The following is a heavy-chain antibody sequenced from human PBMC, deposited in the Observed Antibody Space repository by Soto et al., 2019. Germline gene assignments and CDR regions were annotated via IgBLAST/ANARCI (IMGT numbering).Heavy chain of an antibody. CDR1: GYTFTSYD. V-gene: IGHV1-8*01. CDR2: MNPNSGNT. D-gene: IGHD2-15*01. CDR3: AILGYCSGGSCYSGGWFDP. J-gene: IGHJ5*02. Sequence: QVQLVQSGAEVKKPGASVKVSCKASGYTFTSYDINWVRQATGQGLEWMGWMNPNSGNTGYAQKCQGRVTMTRNTSISTAYMELSSLRSEDTAVYYCAILGYCSGGSCYSGGWFDPWGQGTLVTVSS.